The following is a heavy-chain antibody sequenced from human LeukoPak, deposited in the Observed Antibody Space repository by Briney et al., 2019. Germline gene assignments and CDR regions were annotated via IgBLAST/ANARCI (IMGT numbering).Heavy chain of an antibody. CDR3: ARPLRGSGGLLHEY. V-gene: IGHV3-48*02. CDR1: GFTFDDIA. D-gene: IGHD2-15*01. CDR2: ISSSSGTI. J-gene: IGHJ4*02. Sequence: PGGSLRLSCAASGFTFDDIAMHWVRQAPGKGLEWVSYISSSSGTICYADSVKGRFTISRDNAKNSLYLQMNSLRDEDTAVYYCARPLRGSGGLLHEYWGQGTLVTVS.